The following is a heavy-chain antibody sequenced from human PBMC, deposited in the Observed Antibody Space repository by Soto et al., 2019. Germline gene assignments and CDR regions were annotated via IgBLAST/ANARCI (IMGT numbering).Heavy chain of an antibody. CDR3: AREGVAPYYYYGMDV. V-gene: IGHV1-18*01. D-gene: IGHD5-12*01. CDR2: ISTYNGDT. CDR1: GYTFTRSG. J-gene: IGHJ6*02. Sequence: QVQLVQSGAEVKKPGASVKVSCKASGYTFTRSGISWVRQAPGQGLEWMGWISTYNGDTNYAQTFQGRVTMTTDTSTSTVHMEVRSLRSDDTAVYYCAREGVAPYYYYGMDVGGQGTPVTVSS.